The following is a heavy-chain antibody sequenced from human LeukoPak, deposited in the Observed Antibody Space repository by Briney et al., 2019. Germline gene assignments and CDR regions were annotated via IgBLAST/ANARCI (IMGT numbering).Heavy chain of an antibody. J-gene: IGHJ4*02. D-gene: IGHD3-22*01. CDR3: ARDYYDSSRYLDYFDY. CDR1: GYTFTSYG. Sequence: GASVKVSCKASGYTFTSYGISWVRQAPGQGLEWMGWISAYSGNTNYAQKLQGRVTMTTDTSTSTAYMELRSLRSDDTAVYYCARDYYDSSRYLDYFDYWGQGTLVTVSS. V-gene: IGHV1-18*01. CDR2: ISAYSGNT.